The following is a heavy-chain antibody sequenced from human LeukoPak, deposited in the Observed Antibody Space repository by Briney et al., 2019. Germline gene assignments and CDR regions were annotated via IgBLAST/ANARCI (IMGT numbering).Heavy chain of an antibody. D-gene: IGHD3-10*01. J-gene: IGHJ4*02. Sequence: GGSLRLSCAASGFTFSSYGMSWVRQAPGKGLEWVSAISGSGGSTYYADSVKGRFTISRDNSKNTLYLQMNSLRAEDTAVYYCAKDAEHYYGSGNFDYWGQGTLVTVSS. CDR1: GFTFSSYG. CDR2: ISGSGGST. V-gene: IGHV3-23*01. CDR3: AKDAEHYYGSGNFDY.